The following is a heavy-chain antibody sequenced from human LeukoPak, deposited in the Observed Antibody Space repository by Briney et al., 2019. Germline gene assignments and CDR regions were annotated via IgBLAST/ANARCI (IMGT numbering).Heavy chain of an antibody. CDR2: ISDDETYK. CDR1: GFTFNSYS. V-gene: IGHV3-30-3*02. Sequence: GGSLRLSCAASGFTFNSYSMHWVRQAPGKGLEWVTAISDDETYKFYADSVKGRFTISRDNSKNTLYLQMNSLRAEDTAVYYCAKSLYYDSSGYYYSNAFDIWGQGTMVTVSS. J-gene: IGHJ3*02. D-gene: IGHD3-22*01. CDR3: AKSLYYDSSGYYYSNAFDI.